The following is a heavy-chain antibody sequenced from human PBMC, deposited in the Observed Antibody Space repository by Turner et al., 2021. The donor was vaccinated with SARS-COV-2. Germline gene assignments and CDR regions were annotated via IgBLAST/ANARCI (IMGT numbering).Heavy chain of an antibody. D-gene: IGHD6-6*01. V-gene: IGHV3-30*18. CDR3: ANSLQQLVSRGYYYYYGMDV. J-gene: IGHJ6*02. Sequence: QVQLVESGGGVVQPGRSLRLSCEASGFTFSSYGMHWVRQAPGKGLEWVAVISYDGSNKYYADSVKGRFTISRDNSKNTLYLQMNSLRAEDTAVYYCANSLQQLVSRGYYYYYGMDVWGQGTTVTVSS. CDR2: ISYDGSNK. CDR1: GFTFSSYG.